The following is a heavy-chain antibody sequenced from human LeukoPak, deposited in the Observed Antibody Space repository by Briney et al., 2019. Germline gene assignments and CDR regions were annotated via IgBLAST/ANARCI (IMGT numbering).Heavy chain of an antibody. CDR2: MYTSGST. CDR3: ARIRSSGWSNHYFDY. CDR1: GGSISSYY. V-gene: IGHV4-4*07. Sequence: SETLSLTCSVSGGSISSYYWSWIRQPAGKGLEWIGRMYTSGSTNYNPSLKSRVTMSVDPSKNQFSLKLRSVTAADTAVYYCARIRSSGWSNHYFDYWGQGTLVTVSS. D-gene: IGHD6-19*01. J-gene: IGHJ4*02.